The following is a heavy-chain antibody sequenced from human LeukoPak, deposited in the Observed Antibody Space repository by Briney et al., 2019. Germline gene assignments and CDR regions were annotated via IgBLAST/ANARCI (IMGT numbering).Heavy chain of an antibody. CDR2: INHSGST. V-gene: IGHV4-34*01. J-gene: IGHJ6*02. CDR3: ARKLDTAMVTDYYYYGMDV. Sequence: PSETLSLTCAVYGGSFSGYYRSWIRQPPGKGLEWIGEINHSGSTNYNPSLKSRVTISVDTSKNQFSLKLSSVTAADTAVYYCARKLDTAMVTDYYYYGMDVWGQGTTVTVSS. D-gene: IGHD5-18*01. CDR1: GGSFSGYY.